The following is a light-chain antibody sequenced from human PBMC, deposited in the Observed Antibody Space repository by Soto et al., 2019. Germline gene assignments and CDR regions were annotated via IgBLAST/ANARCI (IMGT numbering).Light chain of an antibody. CDR1: QSVSSN. J-gene: IGKJ4*01. CDR3: QQYYDWPSLT. Sequence: EVVLTQSPATLSFSPGDRAALSCKASQSVSSNLAWYQQKPGQAPRLLIYGASTRATGIPARFSGSGSGTEFTLSISSLQSTDFAVYYCQQYYDWPSLTFGGGTKVYIK. CDR2: GAS. V-gene: IGKV3-15*01.